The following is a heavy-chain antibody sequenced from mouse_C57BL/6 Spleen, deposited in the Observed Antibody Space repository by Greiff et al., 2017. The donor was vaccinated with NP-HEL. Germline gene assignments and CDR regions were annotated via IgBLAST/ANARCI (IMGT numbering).Heavy chain of an antibody. CDR3: ARLGQRGYFDV. CDR2: IDPSDSET. D-gene: IGHD3-3*01. J-gene: IGHJ1*03. CDR1: GYTFTSYW. Sequence: QVQLQQPGAELVRPGSSVKLSCKASGYTFTSYWMHWVKQRPIQGLEWIGNIDPSDSETHYNQKFKDKATLTVDKSSSTAYMQLSSLTSEDSAVYYCARLGQRGYFDVWGTGTTVTVSS. V-gene: IGHV1-52*01.